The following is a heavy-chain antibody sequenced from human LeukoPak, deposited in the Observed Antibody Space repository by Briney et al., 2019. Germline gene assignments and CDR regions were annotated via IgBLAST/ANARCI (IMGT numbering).Heavy chain of an antibody. CDR3: ARGPVRLARPYDY. J-gene: IGHJ4*02. CDR1: GGSLSGAY. V-gene: IGHV4-34*01. CDR2: INHTGSN. Sequence: SETLSLTCTVPGGSLSGAYWSWVRQPPGKGLEWIGEINHTGSNNYNPSFKSGVTMSPDTPKTQFSLNLTSVTAADTALYYCARGPVRLARPYDYWGQGTLVTVSS. D-gene: IGHD3-9*01.